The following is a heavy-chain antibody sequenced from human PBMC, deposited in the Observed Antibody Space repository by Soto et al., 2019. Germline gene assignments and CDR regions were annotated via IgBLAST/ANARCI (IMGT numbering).Heavy chain of an antibody. CDR3: ARAFGSTMPSLF. D-gene: IGHD2-2*01. V-gene: IGHV4-59*01. J-gene: IGHJ4*02. CDR2: IYYSGKT. CDR1: GDSISNYY. Sequence: SSETLSLTCTVSGDSISNYYWSWIRQPPGKGLEWIGYIYYSGKTNYNPSLKSRVTISVDTSKNQFSLKLTSVTAADTAVYYCARAFGSTMPSLFWGQGTLVTVSS.